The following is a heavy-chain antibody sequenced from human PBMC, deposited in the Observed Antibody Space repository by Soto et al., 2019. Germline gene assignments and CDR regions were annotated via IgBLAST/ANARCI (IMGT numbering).Heavy chain of an antibody. D-gene: IGHD3-22*01. V-gene: IGHV2-70*01. Sequence: SGPTLVKPTQTLTLTCTFSGFSLSTSGMCVSWIRQPPGKALEWLALIDWDDDKYYSTSLKTRLTISKDTSKNQVVLTMTNMDPVDTATYYCARMIRNEYSSGYYRLFDYWGQGTLVTVSS. J-gene: IGHJ4*02. CDR2: IDWDDDK. CDR3: ARMIRNEYSSGYYRLFDY. CDR1: GFSLSTSGMC.